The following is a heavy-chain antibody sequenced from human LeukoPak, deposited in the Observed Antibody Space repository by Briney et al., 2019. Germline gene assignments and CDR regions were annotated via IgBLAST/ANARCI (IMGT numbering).Heavy chain of an antibody. Sequence: SQTLLLTCVISGDSVSNNSAAWNWIRQAPSRGLEWLGRTYYRSKRLYDYAGSVKSRISINPDTSKNQFSLQLNSVTPEDTAIYYCARGVYNGYVRYYYYYMDVWGKGTTVTVSS. CDR1: GDSVSNNSAA. J-gene: IGHJ6*03. CDR2: TYYRSKRLY. V-gene: IGHV6-1*01. D-gene: IGHD5-12*01. CDR3: ARGVYNGYVRYYYYYMDV.